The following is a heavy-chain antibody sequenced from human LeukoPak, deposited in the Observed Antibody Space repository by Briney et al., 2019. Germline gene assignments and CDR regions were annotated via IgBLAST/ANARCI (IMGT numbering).Heavy chain of an antibody. CDR1: GFTFSSYA. D-gene: IGHD6-13*01. Sequence: GGSLRLSCAASGFTFSSYAMSWVRQAPGKGLEWVSAISGIGVSTYYADSVKGRFTISRDNSKNSLYLQMNSLRAEDTAVYYCAKDTGSSSWYLDYGMDVWGQGTTVTVSS. J-gene: IGHJ6*02. CDR2: ISGIGVST. V-gene: IGHV3-23*01. CDR3: AKDTGSSSWYLDYGMDV.